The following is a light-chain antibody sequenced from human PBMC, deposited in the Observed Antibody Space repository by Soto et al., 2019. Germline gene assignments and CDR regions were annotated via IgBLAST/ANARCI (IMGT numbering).Light chain of an antibody. V-gene: IGLV3-21*02. CDR3: QVWDSGSDHVV. CDR1: NIGSKS. CDR2: DDS. J-gene: IGLJ2*01. Sequence: SYELTQPPSVSGSPGQTARITCGGKNIGSKSVHWYQQRPGQAPVLVVYDDSDRPSGSPERFSGSNSGNTATLTISRVEAGDEADYYCQVWDSGSDHVVLGGGTKVTVL.